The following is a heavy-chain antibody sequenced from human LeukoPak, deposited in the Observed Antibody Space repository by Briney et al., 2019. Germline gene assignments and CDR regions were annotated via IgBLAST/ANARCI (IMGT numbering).Heavy chain of an antibody. Sequence: PGGSLRLSCAASGFTFSSYGMHWVRQAPGKGLEWVAFIQYDGSNKYYADSVKGRFTISRDNSKNTLYLQMNSLRAEDTAVYYCAKARLKGYFDHWGQGTLVTVSS. V-gene: IGHV3-30*02. CDR1: GFTFSSYG. CDR3: AKARLKGYFDH. CDR2: IQYDGSNK. J-gene: IGHJ4*02. D-gene: IGHD5-12*01.